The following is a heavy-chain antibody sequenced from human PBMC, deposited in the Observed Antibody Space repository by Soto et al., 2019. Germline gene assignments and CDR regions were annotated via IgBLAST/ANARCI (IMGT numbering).Heavy chain of an antibody. Sequence: EVKLVESGGGLVQPGGSLRLSCAASGVTVSNNYMTWVRQAPGKGLELVSSIYSTGNTFYADSVKGRFTISRDNSKNTLYLQMSSLRVEDTAVYYCARNVPVTTLGYWGQGTLVTVSS. V-gene: IGHV3-66*01. CDR2: IYSTGNT. D-gene: IGHD4-17*01. CDR1: GVTVSNNY. J-gene: IGHJ4*02. CDR3: ARNVPVTTLGY.